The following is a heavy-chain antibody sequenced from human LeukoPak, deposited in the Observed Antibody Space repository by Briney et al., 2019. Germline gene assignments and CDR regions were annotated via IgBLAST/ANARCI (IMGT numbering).Heavy chain of an antibody. CDR2: ISYNGSNE. D-gene: IGHD3-22*01. Sequence: SGGSLRLSCAASGFTFSIYAIHWVRQAPGKGLEWVAGISYNGSNEYYSDSVKGRFTITRDNSKNTVFLQMNSLRAEDTGVYHCARDRGGSGFYYFDYWGQGTLVTVSS. CDR3: ARDRGGSGFYYFDY. CDR1: GFTFSIYA. V-gene: IGHV3-30-3*01. J-gene: IGHJ4*02.